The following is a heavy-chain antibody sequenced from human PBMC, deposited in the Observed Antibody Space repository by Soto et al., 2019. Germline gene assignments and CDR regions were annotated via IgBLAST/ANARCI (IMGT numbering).Heavy chain of an antibody. V-gene: IGHV4-39*01. J-gene: IGHJ5*02. CDR3: AKLHCITNNCVPLDP. CDR2: IYYSGST. CDR1: GGSISETGYY. D-gene: IGHD3-10*01. Sequence: TSETLSLTCTVSGGSISETGYYWGWIRQPPGKGLEWIGNIYYSGSTDYNPSLKSRVTISVDTSKNQFSLKLSSVTAADTAVYYCAKLHCITNNCVPLDPWGQGTLVTVSS.